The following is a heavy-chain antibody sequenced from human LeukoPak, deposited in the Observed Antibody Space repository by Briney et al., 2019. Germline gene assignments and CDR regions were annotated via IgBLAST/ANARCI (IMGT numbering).Heavy chain of an antibody. Sequence: PGGSLRLSCSASGFTFSSYSMNWVRQAPGKGLEWVSSISSSSSYIYYADSVKGRFTISRDNAKNSLYLQMNSLRAEDTAVYYCAREYYGSGSSIGFYYYYGMDVWGQGTTVTVSS. CDR3: AREYYGSGSSIGFYYYYGMDV. D-gene: IGHD3-10*01. J-gene: IGHJ6*02. V-gene: IGHV3-21*01. CDR1: GFTFSSYS. CDR2: ISSSSSYI.